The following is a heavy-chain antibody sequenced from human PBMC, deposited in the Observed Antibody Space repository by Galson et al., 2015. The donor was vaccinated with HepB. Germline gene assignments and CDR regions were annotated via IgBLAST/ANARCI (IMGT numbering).Heavy chain of an antibody. V-gene: IGHV3-30*02. CDR1: GFTFSSYG. Sequence: SLRLSCAASGFTFSSYGMHWVRQDPGKGLEWVAFIRYDGSNKYYADSVKSRFTISRDNSKNTLYLQMNSLRAEDTAVYYCAKVTTYYYDTTEYYFDYWGQGTLVTVSS. CDR3: AKVTTYYYDTTEYYFDY. J-gene: IGHJ4*02. D-gene: IGHD3-22*01. CDR2: IRYDGSNK.